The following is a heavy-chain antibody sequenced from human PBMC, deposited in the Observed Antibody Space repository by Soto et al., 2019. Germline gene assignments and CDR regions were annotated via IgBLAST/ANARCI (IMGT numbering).Heavy chain of an antibody. CDR3: ATRVHGHDPGKYYDGMDV. CDR2: IYPGDSDT. CDR1: GYSFTSYW. Sequence: PGESLKSSCTGSGYSFTSYWIGWVRQMPGKGLEWMGIIYPGDSDTRYSPSFQGQVTISADKSISTAYLQWSSLKASDTAMYYCATRVHGHDPGKYYDGMDVWGQGTTVTVSS. V-gene: IGHV5-51*01. J-gene: IGHJ6*02. D-gene: IGHD2-8*01.